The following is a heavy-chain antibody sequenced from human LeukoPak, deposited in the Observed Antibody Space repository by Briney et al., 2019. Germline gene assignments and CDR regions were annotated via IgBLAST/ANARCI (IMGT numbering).Heavy chain of an antibody. D-gene: IGHD1-26*01. CDR1: GFTFSNFA. CDR2: ITYRGDNA. Sequence: GGSLRLSCAASGFTFSNFAMIWVRQAPGKGLEWVSGITYRGDNAYYADSVKGRFTISRDNDTNIVYLQMNSLRAEDMARYYCAKAAAGTYYRVFAYWGEGILVTVSS. J-gene: IGHJ4*02. V-gene: IGHV3-23*01. CDR3: AKAAAGTYYRVFAY.